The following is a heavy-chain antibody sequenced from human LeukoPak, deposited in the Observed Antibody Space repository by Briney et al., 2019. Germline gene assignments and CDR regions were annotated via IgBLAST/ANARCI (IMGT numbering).Heavy chain of an antibody. CDR3: VRDVGAVRGEVYFYY. CDR1: APSFGSNG. J-gene: IGHJ4*02. D-gene: IGHD3-10*01. Sequence: AGSRRPARVAAAPSFGSNGMKWDSHAPGEGMEWDASIPGSGPYILYANLVKHPLSISRDNTKNLLYLEMSSLRAEDTAMYFCVRDVGAVRGEVYFYYWGQGTLVTVSS. CDR2: IPGSGPYI. V-gene: IGHV3-21*06.